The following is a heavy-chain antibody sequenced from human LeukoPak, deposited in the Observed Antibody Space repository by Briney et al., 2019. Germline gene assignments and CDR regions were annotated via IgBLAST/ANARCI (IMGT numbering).Heavy chain of an antibody. CDR1: GGSINISY. V-gene: IGHV4-59*08. D-gene: IGHD6-13*01. Sequence: SDTLSLTCTVSGGSINISYWSWIRQPPGKGLEWIGYIYYRGSTNYNPSLKSRVTISVDTSKNQYSLKLSSVTAADTAVYYCARSGVFTGYDAFDIWGQGTRVTVSS. J-gene: IGHJ3*02. CDR2: IYYRGST. CDR3: ARSGVFTGYDAFDI.